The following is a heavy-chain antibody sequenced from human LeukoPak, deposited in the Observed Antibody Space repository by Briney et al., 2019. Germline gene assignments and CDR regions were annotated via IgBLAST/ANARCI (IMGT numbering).Heavy chain of an antibody. CDR2: IYYSGST. D-gene: IGHD3-9*01. CDR1: GGSISSYY. J-gene: IGHJ4*02. V-gene: IGHV4-59*01. CDR3: AAEDDFLTGYYDFDY. Sequence: PSETLSLTCTVSGGSISSYYWSWIRQPPGKGLEWIGYIYYSGSTNYNPSLKSRVTISVDTSKNQFSLKLSSVTAADTAVYYCAAEDDFLTGYYDFDYWGQGTVVTVSS.